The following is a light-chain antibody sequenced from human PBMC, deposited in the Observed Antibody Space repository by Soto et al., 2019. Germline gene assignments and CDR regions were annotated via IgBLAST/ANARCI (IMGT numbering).Light chain of an antibody. V-gene: IGLV1-40*01. CDR1: SSNFGAGYD. J-gene: IGLJ2*01. CDR2: ANS. Sequence: QSVLTQPPSVSGAPGQRITISCTWSSSNFGAGYDVHWYQQLPGTAPKLLIYANSNRPSGVPDRFSGSKSGTSASLAITGLQAEDEADYYCQSYDSSLSGSVVFGGGTKVTVL. CDR3: QSYDSSLSGSVV.